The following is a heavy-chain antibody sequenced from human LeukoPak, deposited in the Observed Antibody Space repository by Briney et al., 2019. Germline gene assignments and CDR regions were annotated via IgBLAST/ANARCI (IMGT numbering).Heavy chain of an antibody. D-gene: IGHD6-6*01. CDR1: GFSFSGHW. CDR3: ARGPNSNWSGLDF. Sequence: GGSLRRSCTASGFSFSGHWMHWARQLPGRGLVWVSRISPTGSTTSYADSVKGPFTVSRDNAKNTLYLQVNNLRAEDTAVYYCARGPNSNWSGLDFWGQGTLLTVSS. V-gene: IGHV3-74*01. CDR2: ISPTGSTT. J-gene: IGHJ4*02.